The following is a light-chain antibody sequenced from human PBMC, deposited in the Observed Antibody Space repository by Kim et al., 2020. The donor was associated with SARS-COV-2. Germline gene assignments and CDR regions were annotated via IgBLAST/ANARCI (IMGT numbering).Light chain of an antibody. CDR1: NIGSKS. J-gene: IGLJ2*01. V-gene: IGLV3-21*04. CDR2: YDS. Sequence: APGKTARITCGGNNIGSKSVPWYQQKPGQAPVLVIYYDSDRPSGIPERFSGSNSGNTATLTISRVEAGDEADYYCQAWDSSSDHVVFGGGTQLTVL. CDR3: QAWDSSSDHVV.